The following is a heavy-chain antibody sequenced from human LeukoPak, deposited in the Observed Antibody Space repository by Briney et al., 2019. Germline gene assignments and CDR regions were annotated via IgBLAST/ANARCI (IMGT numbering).Heavy chain of an antibody. J-gene: IGHJ4*02. V-gene: IGHV3-23*01. Sequence: GGSLRLSCAASGFTFSSYAMSWVRQAPEKGLEWVSAISGSGGSTYYADSVKGRFTISRDNSKNTLYLQMNSLRAEDTAVYYCAKDPRAPGIRLYYFDYWGQGTLVTVSS. D-gene: IGHD5-12*01. CDR1: GFTFSSYA. CDR2: ISGSGGST. CDR3: AKDPRAPGIRLYYFDY.